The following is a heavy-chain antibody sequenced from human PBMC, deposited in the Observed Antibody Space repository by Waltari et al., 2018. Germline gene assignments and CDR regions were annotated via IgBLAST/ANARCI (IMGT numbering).Heavy chain of an antibody. CDR1: GGSFSGYY. V-gene: IGHV4-34*01. CDR2: INHSGST. CDR3: AGGTRMDV. J-gene: IGHJ6*02. Sequence: QVQLQQWGAGLLKPSETLSLTCAVYGGSFSGYYWSWIRQPPGKGLEWIGEINHSGSTNYNPSLKSRVTISVDTSKNQFSLKLSSVTAADTAVYYCAGGTRMDVWGQGTTVTVSS.